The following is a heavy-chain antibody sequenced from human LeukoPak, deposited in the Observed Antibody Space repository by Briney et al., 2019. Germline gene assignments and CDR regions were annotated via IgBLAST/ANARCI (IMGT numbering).Heavy chain of an antibody. D-gene: IGHD5-24*01. V-gene: IGHV3-21*01. J-gene: IGHJ2*01. CDR2: ISSSSSYI. CDR1: GFTFSNYN. CDR3: VRPGRDGYNRWYFDL. Sequence: TGGSLRLSCAASGFTFSNYNMNWVRQAPGKGLEWVSSISSSSSYIYYADSVKGRFTISRDNAKNSLYLQMNSLRAEDTAVYYCVRPGRDGYNRWYFDLWGRGTLVTVSS.